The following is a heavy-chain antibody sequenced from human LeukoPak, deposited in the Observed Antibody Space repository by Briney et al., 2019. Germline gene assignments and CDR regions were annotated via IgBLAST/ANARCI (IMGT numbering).Heavy chain of an antibody. CDR3: ARRLLGYCSGGSCYSGYFQH. CDR1: GGSFSGYY. CDR2: INHSGST. Sequence: SEILSLTCAVYGGSFSGYYWSWIRQPPGKGLEWIGEINHSGSTNSNPSLKSRVTISVDTSKNQFSLKLSSVTAADTAVYYCARRLLGYCSGGSCYSGYFQHWGQGTLVTVSS. D-gene: IGHD2-15*01. V-gene: IGHV4-34*01. J-gene: IGHJ1*01.